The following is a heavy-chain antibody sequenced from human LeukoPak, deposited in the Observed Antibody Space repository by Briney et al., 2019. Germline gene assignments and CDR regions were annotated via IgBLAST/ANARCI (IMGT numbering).Heavy chain of an antibody. V-gene: IGHV3-7*01. CDR3: AREGSGRYVGTGAQS. D-gene: IGHD6-19*01. Sequence: GGSLRLSCAASGFTFSSYWMSWVRQAPGKGLEWVANIKEDGSEIHYVDSVKGRFTISRDNAKNPVYLQMNSLRAEDTPVYYCAREGSGRYVGTGAQSWGQGTLVTVSS. CDR1: GFTFSSYW. CDR2: IKEDGSEI. J-gene: IGHJ5*02.